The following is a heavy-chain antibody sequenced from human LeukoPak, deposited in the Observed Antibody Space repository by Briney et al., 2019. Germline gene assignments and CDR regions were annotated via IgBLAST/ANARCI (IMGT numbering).Heavy chain of an antibody. D-gene: IGHD6-19*01. Sequence: SETLSLTCTVSGGSISSYYWSWIRQPAGKGLEWIGRIYTSGSTNYNPSLKSRVTMSVDTSKNQFSRKLSSVTAADTAVYYCARDMYSSGRVPFDYWGQGTLVTVSS. V-gene: IGHV4-4*07. CDR1: GGSISSYY. CDR2: IYTSGST. J-gene: IGHJ4*02. CDR3: ARDMYSSGRVPFDY.